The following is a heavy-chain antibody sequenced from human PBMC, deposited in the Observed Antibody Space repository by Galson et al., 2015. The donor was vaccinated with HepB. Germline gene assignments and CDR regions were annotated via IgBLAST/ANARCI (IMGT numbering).Heavy chain of an antibody. CDR3: ARDFGDGESDL. CDR1: GYSFTDYG. Sequence: SVKVSCKASGYSFTDYGISWVRQAPGQGLEWMGWISGYDGNTKYAQTFQGRVTMTTDTAASTGYMELWNLRSDDTAIYYCARDFGDGESDLWGQGTLVTVSS. V-gene: IGHV1-18*04. CDR2: ISGYDGNT. J-gene: IGHJ4*02. D-gene: IGHD5-24*01.